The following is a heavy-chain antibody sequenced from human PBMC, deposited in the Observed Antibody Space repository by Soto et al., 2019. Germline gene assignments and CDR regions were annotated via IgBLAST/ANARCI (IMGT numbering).Heavy chain of an antibody. V-gene: IGHV3-23*01. CDR3: ARDWTGDTCPCLDV. D-gene: IGHD3-3*01. CDR1: GFTFSNYA. CDR2: FSGSGGST. Sequence: EVQLLESGGGLVQPGGSLRLSCAAAGFTFSNYALTWVRQSPGKGLEWVSTFSGSGGSTYYADSVRGRFTISRDYSKNTLFLQMNSLRVEDTAIYYCARDWTGDTCPCLDVWGQGTTVSVSS. J-gene: IGHJ6*02.